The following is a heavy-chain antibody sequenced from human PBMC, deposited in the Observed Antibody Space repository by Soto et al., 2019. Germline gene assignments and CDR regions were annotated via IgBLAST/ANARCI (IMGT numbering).Heavy chain of an antibody. D-gene: IGHD5-18*01. V-gene: IGHV3-30-3*01. CDR3: ARGAQLWSPVDY. CDR1: GFTFSSYA. Sequence: QVQLVESGGGVVQPGRSLSLSCAASGFTFSSYAMHWVRQAPGKGLEWVAVISYDGSNKYYADSVKGRFTISRDNSKNTLYLQMNSLIAEDTAVHYCARGAQLWSPVDYWGQGTLVTVSS. CDR2: ISYDGSNK. J-gene: IGHJ4*02.